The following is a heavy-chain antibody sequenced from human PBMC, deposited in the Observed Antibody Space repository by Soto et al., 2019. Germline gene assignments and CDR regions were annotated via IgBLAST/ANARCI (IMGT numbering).Heavy chain of an antibody. D-gene: IGHD3-22*01. CDR3: AKVKYYYDSSGYYERQSFDY. CDR2: ISGSGGST. Sequence: GGSLRLSCAASGFTFSSYAMSWVRQAPGKGLEWVSAISGSGGSTYYADSVKGRFTISRDNSKNTMYLQMNSLRAEDTAVYYCAKVKYYYDSSGYYERQSFDYWGQGTLVTVSS. CDR1: GFTFSSYA. J-gene: IGHJ4*02. V-gene: IGHV3-23*01.